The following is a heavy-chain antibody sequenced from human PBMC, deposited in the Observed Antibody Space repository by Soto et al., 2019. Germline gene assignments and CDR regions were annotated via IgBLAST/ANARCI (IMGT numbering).Heavy chain of an antibody. CDR3: ARASLEYYYDSSGYPDDAFDI. CDR1: GGTFSSYA. D-gene: IGHD3-22*01. CDR2: IIPIFGTA. Sequence: SVKVSCKASGGTFSSYAISWVRQAPGQGLEWMGGIIPIFGTANYAQKFRGRVTITADESTSTAYMELSSLRSEDTAVYYCARASLEYYYDSSGYPDDAFDICGQGPMVTVSS. J-gene: IGHJ3*02. V-gene: IGHV1-69*13.